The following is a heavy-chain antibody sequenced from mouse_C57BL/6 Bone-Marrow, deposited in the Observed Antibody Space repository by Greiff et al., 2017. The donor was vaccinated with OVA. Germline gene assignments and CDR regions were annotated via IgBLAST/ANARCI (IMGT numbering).Heavy chain of an antibody. V-gene: IGHV1-64*01. CDR3: TSVYYDYDGFAY. Sequence: QVQLQQPGAELVKPGASVKLSCKASGYTFTSYWMHWVKQRPGQGLEWIGMIPPNSGSTNYNEKFKSKATLTVDKSSSTAYMQLSSLTAEDSAVYNCTSVYYDYDGFAYWGQGTRVTVSA. CDR1: GYTFTSYW. J-gene: IGHJ3*01. D-gene: IGHD2-4*01. CDR2: IPPNSGST.